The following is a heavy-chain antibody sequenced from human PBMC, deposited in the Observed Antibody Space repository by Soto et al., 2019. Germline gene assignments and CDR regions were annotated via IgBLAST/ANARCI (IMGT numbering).Heavy chain of an antibody. J-gene: IGHJ5*02. CDR1: GFSLTNKGVG. V-gene: IGHV2-5*02. Sequence: SGPTLVHPTQPLTLTCNFSGFSLTNKGVGVGWIRQPPRQALEWLGIIYWDDDKRYRPSLNNRLTITKDTSKNQVVLTMTNVDTVDTATYYCAHLNPNSGYDWRYDPWGQGTLVTVSS. D-gene: IGHD5-12*01. CDR3: AHLNPNSGYDWRYDP. CDR2: IYWDDDK.